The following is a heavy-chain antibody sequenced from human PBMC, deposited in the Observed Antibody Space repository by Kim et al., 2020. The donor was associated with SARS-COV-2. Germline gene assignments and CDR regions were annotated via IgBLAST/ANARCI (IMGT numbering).Heavy chain of an antibody. CDR3: AKTGYSYGIYYFDY. D-gene: IGHD5-18*01. CDR1: GGSISSSSAY. V-gene: IGHV4-39*01. J-gene: IGHJ4*02. Sequence: SETLSLTCTVSGGSISSSSAYWGWIRQPPGKGLEWIGSIYYSGSTNCNPSLKSRVTISVETSKNQFSLKLSSVTAADTAVYFCAKTGYSYGIYYFDYWGQGTLVTVSS. CDR2: IYYSGST.